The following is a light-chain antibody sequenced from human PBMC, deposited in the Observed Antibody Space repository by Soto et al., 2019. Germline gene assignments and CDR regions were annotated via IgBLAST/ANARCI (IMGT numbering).Light chain of an antibody. Sequence: QSALTQPPSASGSPGQSVTISCTGTRSDVGGYNYVSWYQQHPGNAPTLMIYEVSKRPSGVPDRFSGSKSGNTASLTVSGIQAEDEAHYYCSSYAGSNNLVFGGGTKLAAL. J-gene: IGLJ2*01. CDR1: RSDVGGYNY. CDR3: SSYAGSNNLV. CDR2: EVS. V-gene: IGLV2-8*01.